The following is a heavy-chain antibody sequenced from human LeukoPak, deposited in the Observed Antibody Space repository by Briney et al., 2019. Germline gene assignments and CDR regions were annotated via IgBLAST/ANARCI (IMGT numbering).Heavy chain of an antibody. D-gene: IGHD1-26*01. V-gene: IGHV4-61*02. Sequence: PSETLSLTCTVSGGSISSGSYYWSWIRQPAGKGLEWIGRIYTSGSTNYNPSLKSRVTISVDTSKNQFSLKLSSVTAADTAVYYCARSGCYSFFDYWGQGTLVTVSS. CDR1: GGSISSGSYY. CDR2: IYTSGST. J-gene: IGHJ4*02. CDR3: ARSGCYSFFDY.